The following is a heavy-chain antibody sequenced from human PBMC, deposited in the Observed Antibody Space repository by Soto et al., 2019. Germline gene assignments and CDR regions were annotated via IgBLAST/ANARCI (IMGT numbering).Heavy chain of an antibody. CDR3: ARLLDLYGDYSFLFDY. CDR2: IYYSGST. Sequence: QLQLQESGPGLVKPSETLSLTCTVSGGSISSSSYYWGWIRQPPGKGLEWIGSIYYSGSTYYNPSLKSRVTISVDTSKNQFSLKLSSVTAADTAVYYCARLLDLYGDYSFLFDYWGQGTLVTVSS. V-gene: IGHV4-39*01. CDR1: GGSISSSSYY. D-gene: IGHD4-17*01. J-gene: IGHJ4*02.